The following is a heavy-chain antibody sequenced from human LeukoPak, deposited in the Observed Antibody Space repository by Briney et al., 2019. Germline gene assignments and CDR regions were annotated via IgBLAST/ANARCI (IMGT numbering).Heavy chain of an antibody. V-gene: IGHV3-43*02. Sequence: GGSLRLSCAASGFTFDEYAMHWVRQAPGKGLEWVSLISGDGGSTYYADSVKGRFTISRDNSKNSLYLQMNSLRTEDTALYYCAKDMWYYDSSGLYDYWGQGTLVTVSS. J-gene: IGHJ4*02. CDR1: GFTFDEYA. D-gene: IGHD3-22*01. CDR3: AKDMWYYDSSGLYDY. CDR2: ISGDGGST.